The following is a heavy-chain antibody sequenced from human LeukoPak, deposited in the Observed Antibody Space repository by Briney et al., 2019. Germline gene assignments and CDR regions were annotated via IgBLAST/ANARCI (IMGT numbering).Heavy chain of an antibody. CDR1: GFTFSSYG. J-gene: IGHJ5*02. Sequence: PGGSLRLSCAASGFTFSSYGMHWVRQAPGKGLEWVAVIWYDGSNKYYADSVKGRFTISRDNVKNSLYLQMNSLRAEDTAVYFCARRGTDYCTPSSCHPNWFAPWGQGTQVTVSS. CDR3: ARRGTDYCTPSSCHPNWFAP. D-gene: IGHD4-11*01. V-gene: IGHV3-33*01. CDR2: IWYDGSNK.